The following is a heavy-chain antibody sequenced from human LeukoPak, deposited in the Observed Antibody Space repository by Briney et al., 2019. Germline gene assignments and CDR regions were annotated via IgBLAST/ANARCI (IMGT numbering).Heavy chain of an antibody. Sequence: ASAKVSSKASGYSLTSYYMHWVPEAPGQGLEWMGWINPNSGGTNYAQKFQGRVTMTRDTSISTAYMVLSRLRSDDTAVYYCARVGLSLYCSGGSCYPPDYWGQGTLVTVSS. CDR3: ARVGLSLYCSGGSCYPPDY. CDR1: GYSLTSYY. J-gene: IGHJ4*02. CDR2: INPNSGGT. V-gene: IGHV1-2*02. D-gene: IGHD2-15*01.